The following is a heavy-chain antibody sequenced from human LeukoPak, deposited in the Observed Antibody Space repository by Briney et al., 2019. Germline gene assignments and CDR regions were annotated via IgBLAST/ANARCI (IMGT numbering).Heavy chain of an antibody. CDR1: GFTFSSYG. J-gene: IGHJ4*02. Sequence: GRSLRLSCAASGFTFSSYGMHWVRQAPGKGLEWVAVISYDGSNKYYADSVKGRFTISRDNSKNTLYLQMNSLRAEDTAVYYCAKVETGSWGQGTLVTVSS. V-gene: IGHV3-30*18. D-gene: IGHD7-27*01. CDR3: AKVETGS. CDR2: ISYDGSNK.